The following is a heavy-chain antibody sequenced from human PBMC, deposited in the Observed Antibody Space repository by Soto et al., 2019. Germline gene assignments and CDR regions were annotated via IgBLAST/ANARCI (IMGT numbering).Heavy chain of an antibody. J-gene: IGHJ6*03. CDR3: AKEGFVLMVYAKHYYYYYYMDV. V-gene: IGHV3-23*01. Sequence: PGGSLRLSCAASGFTFSSYAMSWVRQAPGKGLEWVSAISGSGGSTYYADSVKGRFTISRDNSKNTLYLQMNSLRAEDTAVYYCAKEGFVLMVYAKHYYYYYYMDVWGKGTTVTVSS. CDR2: ISGSGGST. D-gene: IGHD2-8*01. CDR1: GFTFSSYA.